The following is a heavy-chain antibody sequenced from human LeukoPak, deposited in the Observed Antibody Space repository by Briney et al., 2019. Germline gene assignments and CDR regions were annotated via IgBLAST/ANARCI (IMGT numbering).Heavy chain of an antibody. V-gene: IGHV1-69*05. CDR2: IIPIFGTA. CDR3: AGKNCSGGSCYSGAFRARYGYYMDV. D-gene: IGHD2-15*01. CDR1: GGTFISYA. Sequence: RASVKVSCKASGGTFISYAISWVRQPPGQGVEWMGRIIPIFGTANYSHKFQGRLTITTDESTSTASLQLSSLRYAYPTAHYCAGKNCSGGSCYSGAFRARYGYYMDVWGKGTTVTVSS. J-gene: IGHJ6*03.